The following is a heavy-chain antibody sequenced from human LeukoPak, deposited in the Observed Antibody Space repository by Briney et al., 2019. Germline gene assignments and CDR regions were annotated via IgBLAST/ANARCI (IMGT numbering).Heavy chain of an antibody. CDR3: VKGSYASFNYYHYMDV. D-gene: IGHD3-16*01. CDR2: IKQDGSEK. Sequence: PGGSLRLSCAASGFGFSTYSMTWVRQAPGKGLEWVANIKQDGSEKYYVDSVKGRFTISRDNAKNSLFLQMNSLRAEDTALYYCVKGSYASFNYYHYMDVWGKGTTVTVSS. J-gene: IGHJ6*03. CDR1: GFGFSTYS. V-gene: IGHV3-7*01.